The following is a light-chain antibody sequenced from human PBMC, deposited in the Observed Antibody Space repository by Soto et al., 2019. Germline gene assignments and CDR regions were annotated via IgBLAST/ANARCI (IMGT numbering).Light chain of an antibody. CDR3: QQYNNWPLT. Sequence: EIVMTQSPATLSVSPGERATLSCRASQSVSSNLAWYQQKPGRAPRLLIYGASNRATGIPARFSGSGSGTEFTLTISSLQSEDFAVYDCQQYNNWPLTFGGGTKVEIK. CDR2: GAS. J-gene: IGKJ4*01. CDR1: QSVSSN. V-gene: IGKV3-15*01.